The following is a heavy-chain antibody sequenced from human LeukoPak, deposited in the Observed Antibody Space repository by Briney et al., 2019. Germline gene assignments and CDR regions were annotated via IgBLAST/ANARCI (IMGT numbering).Heavy chain of an antibody. J-gene: IGHJ5*02. CDR3: ARGLPWFDP. CDR1: GYTFTSYD. Sequence: ASVKVSCKGSGYTFTSYDVNWVRQATGQRLEWMGWMNPTSGNSGYAQKFQGRVTMTRNISISTAYMELSSLRSEDTAVYYCARGLPWFDPWGQGTLLTVSS. CDR2: MNPTSGNS. V-gene: IGHV1-8*01.